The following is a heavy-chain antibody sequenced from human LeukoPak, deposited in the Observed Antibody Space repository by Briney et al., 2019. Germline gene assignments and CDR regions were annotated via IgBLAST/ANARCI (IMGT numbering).Heavy chain of an antibody. J-gene: IGHJ4*02. CDR2: IRAYNGNT. Sequence: ASVKVSCKASGYTFTSYGISGVRQAPAQGLEWMGWIRAYNGNTNYAQKLQGRVTMTTDTSTRTAYLELRSLRSDDTAVYYCARGLVVPAAILYYFDYWGQGTLVTVSS. CDR3: ARGLVVPAAILYYFDY. CDR1: GYTFTSYG. D-gene: IGHD2-2*01. V-gene: IGHV1-18*04.